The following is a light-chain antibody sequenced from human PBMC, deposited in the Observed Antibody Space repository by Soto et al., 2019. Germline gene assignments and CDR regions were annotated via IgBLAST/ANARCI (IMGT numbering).Light chain of an antibody. J-gene: IGKJ1*01. V-gene: IGKV3-20*01. CDR2: GAS. CDR3: QQYGRPRT. Sequence: ENVLTQSPGTLSLSPGERATLSCRASQSLSSSYLAWYQQKPGQAPRLLIYGASTRATGIPDRFSGSGSGTNFTLTVSRLEPEDFAVYYCQQYGRPRTFGQGTTVGIK. CDR1: QSLSSSY.